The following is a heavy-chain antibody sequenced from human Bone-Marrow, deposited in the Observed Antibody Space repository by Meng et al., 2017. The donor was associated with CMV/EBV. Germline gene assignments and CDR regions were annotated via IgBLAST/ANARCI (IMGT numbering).Heavy chain of an antibody. CDR2: INWNGGST. CDR1: GFTISSYA. V-gene: IGHV3-20*04. D-gene: IGHD3-3*01. J-gene: IGHJ4*02. CDR3: ARGSKAFGVVIIGYFDY. Sequence: GESLKISCAASGFTISSYAMSWVRQAPGKGLEWVSGINWNGGSTGYADSVKGRFTISRDNAKNSLYLQMNSLRAEDTALYYCARGSKAFGVVIIGYFDYWGQGTLVTVSS.